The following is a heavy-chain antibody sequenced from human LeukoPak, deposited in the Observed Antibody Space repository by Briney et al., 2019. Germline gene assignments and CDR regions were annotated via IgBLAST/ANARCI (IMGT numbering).Heavy chain of an antibody. CDR2: ISAYNGNT. V-gene: IGHV1-18*01. Sequence: ASVKVSCKASGYTFTSCGISWVRQAPGQGLEWMGWISAYNGNTNYAQKLQGRVTMTTDTSTSTAYMELRSLRSDDTAVYYCARDHKKGQYYDFWSGYYGFDYWGQGTLVTVSS. D-gene: IGHD3-3*01. J-gene: IGHJ4*02. CDR3: ARDHKKGQYYDFWSGYYGFDY. CDR1: GYTFTSCG.